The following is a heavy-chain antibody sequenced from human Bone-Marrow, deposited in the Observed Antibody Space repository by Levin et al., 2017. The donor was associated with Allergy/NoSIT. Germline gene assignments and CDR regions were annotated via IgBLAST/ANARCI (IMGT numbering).Heavy chain of an antibody. V-gene: IGHV4-31*11. CDR3: ARNNGEYVDYYGMDV. CDR2: YYSGNT. CDR1: GGSISSGGSY. J-gene: IGHJ6*02. Sequence: SETLSLTCAVSGGSISSGGSYWNWIREHPGKGLEWIGYYYSGNTYYNPSLKSRVIISVDTSKNQFSLKVSSVTAADTAVYYCARNNGEYVDYYGMDVWGQGTTVTVSS. D-gene: IGHD4-17*01.